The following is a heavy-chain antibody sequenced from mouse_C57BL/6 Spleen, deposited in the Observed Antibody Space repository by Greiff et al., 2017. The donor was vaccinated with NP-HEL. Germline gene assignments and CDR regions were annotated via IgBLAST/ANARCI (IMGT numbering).Heavy chain of an antibody. D-gene: IGHD1-1*01. CDR1: GYTFTSYW. J-gene: IGHJ2*01. CDR2: INPSNGGT. CDR3: ARWAVVAPYYFDY. Sequence: VQLQQPGTELVKPGASVKLSCKASGYTFTSYWMHWVKQRPGQGLEWIGNINPSNGGTNYNEKFKSKATLTVDKSSSTAYMQLSSLTSEDSAVYYCARWAVVAPYYFDYWGQGTTLTVSS. V-gene: IGHV1-53*01.